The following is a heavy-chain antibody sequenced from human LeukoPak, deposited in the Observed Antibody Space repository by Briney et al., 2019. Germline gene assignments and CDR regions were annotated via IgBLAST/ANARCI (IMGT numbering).Heavy chain of an antibody. CDR1: GFTFNNYA. Sequence: PGGSLRLSRVASGFTFNNYAMNWVRQSPGKGLEWVSGLSGSGGSTYYADSVRGRFTISRDNSKNTLYLQMNSLRAEDTAVYYCAKDTDYGDYGRIYFFDYWGQGTLVTVSS. CDR3: AKDTDYGDYGRIYFFDY. CDR2: LSGSGGST. V-gene: IGHV3-23*01. J-gene: IGHJ4*02. D-gene: IGHD4-17*01.